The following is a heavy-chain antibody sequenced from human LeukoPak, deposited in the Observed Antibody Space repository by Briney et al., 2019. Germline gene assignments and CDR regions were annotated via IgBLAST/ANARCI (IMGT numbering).Heavy chain of an antibody. V-gene: IGHV4-31*03. CDR2: IYYSGST. D-gene: IGHD2-2*01. CDR1: GGSISSGGYY. CDR3: ACLPYCSSTSCSDY. Sequence: SETLSLTCTVSGGSISSGGYYWSWTRQHPGKGLEWIGYIYYSGSTYYNPSLKSRVTISVDTSKNQFSLKLSSVTAADTAVYYCACLPYCSSTSCSDYWGQGTLVTVSS. J-gene: IGHJ4*02.